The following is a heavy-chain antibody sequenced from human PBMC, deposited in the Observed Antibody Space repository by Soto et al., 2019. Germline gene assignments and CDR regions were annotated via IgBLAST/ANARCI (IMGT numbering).Heavy chain of an antibody. D-gene: IGHD3-22*01. V-gene: IGHV3-30-3*01. CDR2: ISYDGSNK. CDR1: GFTFSSYA. J-gene: IGHJ3*02. CDR3: ARDLAMIVVAYAFDI. Sequence: QVQMVESGGGVVQPGRSLRLSCAASGFTFSSYAMHWVRQAPGKGLEWVAVISYDGSNKYYADSVKGRFTISRDNSKNTLYLQMNSLRAEDTAVYCCARDLAMIVVAYAFDIWGQGTTVTVSS.